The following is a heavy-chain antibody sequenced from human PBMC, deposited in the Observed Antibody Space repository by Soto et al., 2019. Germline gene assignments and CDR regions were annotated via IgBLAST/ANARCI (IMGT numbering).Heavy chain of an antibody. CDR3: ARGDYDMFPFDY. J-gene: IGHJ4*02. Sequence: PSETLSLTCTVSGGSISSGGYYWSWIRQHPGKGLEWIGYIYYSGSTYYNPSLKSRVTISVDTSKNQFSLKLSSVTAADTAVYYCARGDYDMFPFDYWGQGTLVTVSS. D-gene: IGHD4-17*01. CDR2: IYYSGST. CDR1: GGSISSGGYY. V-gene: IGHV4-31*03.